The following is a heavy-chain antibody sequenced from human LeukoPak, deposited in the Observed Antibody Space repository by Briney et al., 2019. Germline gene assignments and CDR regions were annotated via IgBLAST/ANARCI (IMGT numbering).Heavy chain of an antibody. CDR3: ARSRAASPPNWFDP. J-gene: IGHJ5*02. CDR1: GFTFSSYS. V-gene: IGHV3-48*01. D-gene: IGHD2-15*01. CDR2: ISSSSSTI. Sequence: SGGSLRLSCAASGFTFSSYSMNWVRQAPGKGLEWVSYISSSSSTIYYADSVKGRFTISRDNAKNSLYLQMNSLRAEDTAVYYCARSRAASPPNWFDPRGQGTLVTVSS.